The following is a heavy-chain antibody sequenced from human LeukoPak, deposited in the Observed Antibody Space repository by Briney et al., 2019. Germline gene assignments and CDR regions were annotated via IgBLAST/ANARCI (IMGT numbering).Heavy chain of an antibody. CDR2: VWYDGSNK. D-gene: IGHD3-10*01. CDR3: ARGPSYYGSGSYFY. CDR1: GFSFSTHA. Sequence: GTSLRLSCAASGFSFSTHAMHWVRQAPGKGLECLALVWYDGSNKYYTHSVKGRYTISRDNSKNTLHMQQHSLRADDTAVYYCARGPSYYGSGSYFYWGQGTLVSVSS. J-gene: IGHJ4*02. V-gene: IGHV3-33*01.